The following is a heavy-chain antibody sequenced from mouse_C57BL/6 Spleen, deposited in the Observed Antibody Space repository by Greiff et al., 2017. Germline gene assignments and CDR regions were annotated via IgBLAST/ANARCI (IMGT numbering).Heavy chain of an antibody. Sequence: QVQLQQSGAELVMPGASVKLSCKASGYTFTSYWMHWVKQRPGQGLEWIGEIDPSDSYTTYNQKFKGKSTLTVDKSSSTAYMQLSSLTSEDSAVYYCGYGSRKDYAMDYWGQGTSVTVSS. D-gene: IGHD1-1*01. CDR2: IDPSDSYT. CDR3: GYGSRKDYAMDY. V-gene: IGHV1-69*01. CDR1: GYTFTSYW. J-gene: IGHJ4*01.